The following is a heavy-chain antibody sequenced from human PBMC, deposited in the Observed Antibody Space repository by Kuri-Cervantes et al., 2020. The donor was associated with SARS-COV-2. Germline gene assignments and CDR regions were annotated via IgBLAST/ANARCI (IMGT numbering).Heavy chain of an antibody. D-gene: IGHD2-8*01. CDR1: GCTFSTHA. CDR2: VIPMVGTT. V-gene: IGHV1-69*04. J-gene: IGHJ6*02. CDR3: ARDRGVDARWEGDYYHVMDV. Sequence: SVKVSCKASGCTFSTHAINWVRQAPGQGLEWMGTVIPMVGTTHHAQRFQGRLTMTADTSTSIAYMTLSSLRSDDTAVYYCARDRGVDARWEGDYYHVMDVWGPGTTVTVSS.